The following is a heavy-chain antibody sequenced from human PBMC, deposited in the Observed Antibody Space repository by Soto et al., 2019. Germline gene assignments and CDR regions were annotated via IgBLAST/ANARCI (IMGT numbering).Heavy chain of an antibody. CDR3: ARVPSP. V-gene: IGHV6-1*01. CDR1: GDSVSNIDAV. CDR2: TYYRSRWHN. J-gene: IGHJ5*02. Sequence: SQTLSLTCAISGDSVSNIDAVWNWIRQSPSRGLEWLGRTYYRSRWHNEYALSVKSRMTINPDRSKNQFSLKLSSVTAADTAVYYCARVPSPWGQGTLVTVSS.